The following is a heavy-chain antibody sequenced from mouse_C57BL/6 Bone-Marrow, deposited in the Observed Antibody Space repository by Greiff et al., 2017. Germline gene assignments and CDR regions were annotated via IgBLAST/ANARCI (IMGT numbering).Heavy chain of an antibody. Sequence: VQLQQSGAELAKPGASVKLSCKASGYTFTSYWMHWVKQRPGKGLEWIGYINPSSGYTKYNQKFKDKATLTADKTSSTAYMQLSSLTYEDTAIYYCARWDYCGGCDYWGQGTTLTVSS. CDR2: INPSSGYT. D-gene: IGHD1-1*01. CDR3: ARWDYCGGCDY. J-gene: IGHJ2*01. V-gene: IGHV1-7*01. CDR1: GYTFTSYW.